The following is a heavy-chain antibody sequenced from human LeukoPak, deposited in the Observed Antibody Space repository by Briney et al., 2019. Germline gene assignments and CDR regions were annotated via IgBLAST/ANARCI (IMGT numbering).Heavy chain of an antibody. D-gene: IGHD2-21*02. V-gene: IGHV3-23*01. CDR2: LSGSGGST. CDR1: GFTFSSYA. Sequence: GGSLRLSCAAAGFTFSSYAMSWVRQAPGKGLEWVSTLSGSGGSTYYADSVKGRFTISRDNSKNTLYLQMNSLRAEDTAVYYCAKAVRVTAIRTGFEYRGQGTQVTVSS. CDR3: AKAVRVTAIRTGFEY. J-gene: IGHJ4*02.